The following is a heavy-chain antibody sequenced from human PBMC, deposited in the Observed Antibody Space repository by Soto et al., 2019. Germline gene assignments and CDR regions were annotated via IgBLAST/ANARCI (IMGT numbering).Heavy chain of an antibody. CDR3: ARDGIAVAGAPFDY. CDR1: GFTFSSYS. Sequence: EVQLVESGGGLVKPGGSLRLSCAASGFTFSSYSMNWVRQAPGQGLEWVSSISSSSSYIYYADSVKGRFTISRDNAKNSLYLQMNSLRAEDTAVYYCARDGIAVAGAPFDYWGQGTLVTVSS. V-gene: IGHV3-21*01. J-gene: IGHJ4*02. D-gene: IGHD6-19*01. CDR2: ISSSSSYI.